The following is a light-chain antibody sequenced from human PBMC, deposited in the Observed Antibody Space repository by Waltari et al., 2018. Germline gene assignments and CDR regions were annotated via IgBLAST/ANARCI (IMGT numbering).Light chain of an antibody. CDR2: GDR. Sequence: QSVLTQPPSVSGAPGQRVTISCPGSRSNIGTGYDVPWYQQLPGKAPKLLIYGDRIRPSGVPDRFSGSKSGTSASLAITGLQAEDEADYYCQSFDNNLGGYVIFGGGTKLIVL. CDR3: QSFDNNLGGYVI. V-gene: IGLV1-40*01. J-gene: IGLJ2*01. CDR1: RSNIGTGYD.